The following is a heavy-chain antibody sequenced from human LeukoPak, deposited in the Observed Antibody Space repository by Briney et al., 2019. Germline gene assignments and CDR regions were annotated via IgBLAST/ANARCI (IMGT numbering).Heavy chain of an antibody. CDR2: IYHSGST. CDR3: ARSPTRDTAMVSYYYYYYYMDV. J-gene: IGHJ6*03. D-gene: IGHD5-18*01. V-gene: IGHV4-38-2*02. CDR1: GYSISSGYY. Sequence: SETLSLTCTVSGYSISSGYYWGWIRQPPGKGLEWIGSIYHSGSTYYNPSLKSRVTISVDTSKNQFSLKLSSVTAADTAVYYCARSPTRDTAMVSYYYYYYYMDVWGKGTTVTVSS.